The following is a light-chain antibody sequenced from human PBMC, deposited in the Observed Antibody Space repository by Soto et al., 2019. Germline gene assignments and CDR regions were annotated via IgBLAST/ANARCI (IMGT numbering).Light chain of an antibody. CDR1: QYVSNK. CDR2: GAS. Sequence: DIVMRQPPVTLSGSTGETATLSCRASQYVSNKVAWYQQKPGQAPSLLILGASTRATGVPARFSGSGSGTEFTPSISSLQSEDFAVYYCKQYKERPPFTFGQGTRLEIK. CDR3: KQYKERPPFT. V-gene: IGKV3-15*01. J-gene: IGKJ5*01.